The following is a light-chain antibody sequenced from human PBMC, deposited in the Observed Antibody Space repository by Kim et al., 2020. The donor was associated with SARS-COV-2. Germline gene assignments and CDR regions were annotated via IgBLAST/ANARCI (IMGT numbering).Light chain of an antibody. CDR2: AAS. Sequence: SVGDRVTSTCRASQSISSYLNWYQQKPGKAPKLLIYAASSLQSGVPSRFSGSGSGTDFTLTISSLQPEDVATYYCQQSYSNPPWTFGQGTKVDIK. CDR1: QSISSY. CDR3: QQSYSNPPWT. V-gene: IGKV1-39*01. J-gene: IGKJ1*01.